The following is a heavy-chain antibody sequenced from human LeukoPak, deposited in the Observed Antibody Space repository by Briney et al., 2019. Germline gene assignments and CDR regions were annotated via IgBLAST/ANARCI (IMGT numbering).Heavy chain of an antibody. V-gene: IGHV1-2*02. CDR3: ARDERDYYGSGSYKYNWFDP. J-gene: IGHJ5*02. CDR1: GYTFTGYY. Sequence: ASVKVSCKASGYTFTGYYMHWVRHAPGQGLEWMGWINPNRGGTNYAQKFQGRVTMTRDTSISTAYMELSRLRSDDTAVYYCARDERDYYGSGSYKYNWFDPWGQGTLVTVSS. D-gene: IGHD3-10*01. CDR2: INPNRGGT.